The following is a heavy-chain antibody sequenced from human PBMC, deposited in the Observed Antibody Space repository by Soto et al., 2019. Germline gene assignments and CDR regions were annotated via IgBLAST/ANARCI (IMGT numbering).Heavy chain of an antibody. CDR1: GGTFNRYA. CDR2: IIPIFGIG. Sequence: QVQLVQSGAEVKKPGSSVKVSCKASGGTFNRYAISWVRQAPGQGLEWMGGIIPIFGIGNDAQRFQGRVTITADELTGTAYMELSSLRSEDTGVYYCARSAITLFGVVSIPPHYCSEMDVWGQGTTVTVSS. D-gene: IGHD3-3*01. CDR3: ARSAITLFGVVSIPPHYCSEMDV. J-gene: IGHJ6*02. V-gene: IGHV1-69*01.